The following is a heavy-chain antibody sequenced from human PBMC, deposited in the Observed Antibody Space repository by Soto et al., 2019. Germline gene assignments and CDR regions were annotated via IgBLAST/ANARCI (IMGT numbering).Heavy chain of an antibody. V-gene: IGHV3-30-3*01. CDR2: VSHDGYNK. D-gene: IGHD6-13*01. CDR3: ARDSGRSWYFGMDV. J-gene: IGHJ6*02. CDR1: GFTFRNYA. Sequence: QVPLVESGGGVVHPGRSQRLSSAASGFTFRNYAMHCVRQAPGKGLEWVAVVSHDGYNKYYADSVTGRFTIPRDSSKNRVYLQMNTLSVEDTAVYYCARDSGRSWYFGMDVWGQGTTVTVSS.